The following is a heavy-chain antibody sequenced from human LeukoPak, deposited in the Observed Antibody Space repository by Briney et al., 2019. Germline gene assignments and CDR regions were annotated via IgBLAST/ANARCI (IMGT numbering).Heavy chain of an antibody. Sequence: GGSLRLSCAASGFTFSDYYMSWVRQAPGKGLEWVSSINTSGRTIYYADSVRGRFTISRDNAKNSLYLQMNSLRAEDTAVYYCAREGARFDYWGQGTLVTVSS. CDR2: INTSGRTI. J-gene: IGHJ4*02. CDR1: GFTFSDYY. V-gene: IGHV3-11*01. CDR3: AREGARFDY. D-gene: IGHD3-16*01.